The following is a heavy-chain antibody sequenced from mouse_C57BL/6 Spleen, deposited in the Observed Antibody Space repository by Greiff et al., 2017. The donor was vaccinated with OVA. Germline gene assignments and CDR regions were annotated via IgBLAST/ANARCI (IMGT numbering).Heavy chain of an antibody. Sequence: VQLQQPGAELVKPGASVKLSCKASGYTFTSYWMQWVKQRPGQGLEWIGEIDPSDSYTNYNQKFKGKATLTVETSSSTAYMQLSSLTSEDSAVYYCAREGKTGSGYFDYWGKGTTLTVSS. J-gene: IGHJ2*01. V-gene: IGHV1-50*01. CDR1: GYTFTSYW. D-gene: IGHD4-1*01. CDR3: AREGKTGSGYFDY. CDR2: IDPSDSYT.